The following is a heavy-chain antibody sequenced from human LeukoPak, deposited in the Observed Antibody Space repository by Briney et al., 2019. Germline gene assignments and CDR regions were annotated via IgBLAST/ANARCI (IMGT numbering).Heavy chain of an antibody. V-gene: IGHV3-49*04. J-gene: IGHJ4*02. Sequence: GSLRLSCTASGFSFDDSYISWVRQAPGKGLEWVAAIRSKAKGGTTEYAASGKGRFTISRDDANSIAYLQMNNLKTEDTATYYCTGSAGLCSRYSCYFHWGQRTPVTVSS. CDR3: TGSAGLCSRYSCYFH. CDR2: IRSKAKGGTT. CDR1: GFSFDDSY. D-gene: IGHD2-2*01.